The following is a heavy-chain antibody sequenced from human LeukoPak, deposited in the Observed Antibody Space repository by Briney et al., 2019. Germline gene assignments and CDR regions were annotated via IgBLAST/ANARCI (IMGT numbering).Heavy chain of an antibody. J-gene: IGHJ4*02. Sequence: SETLSLTCTVSGDSISNNYWTWIRQPPGNGLEWIGSIHYSGTANYNPSVESRVTMSVDTSKNQFSLNLRSVTAADTALYYCAKVISGGHFDYWGQGTLVTVAS. CDR2: IHYSGTA. CDR3: AKVISGGHFDY. D-gene: IGHD2-15*01. CDR1: GDSISNNY. V-gene: IGHV4-59*01.